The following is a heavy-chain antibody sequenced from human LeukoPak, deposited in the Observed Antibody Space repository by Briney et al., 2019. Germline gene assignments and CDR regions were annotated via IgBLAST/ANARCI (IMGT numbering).Heavy chain of an antibody. CDR2: ISSSGTYI. D-gene: IGHD3-16*02. J-gene: IGHJ3*02. CDR3: VSGNDPDSVWRTYRLDAFDI. CDR1: GYTFSDYS. Sequence: PGGSLRLSCTASGYTFSDYSVNWVRHVAGKGLEWVSSISSSGTYIFYADSVQGRFTISRDNARNSLFLQMNNLRAEDTALYYCVSGNDPDSVWRTYRLDAFDIWGQGTMVIASS. V-gene: IGHV3-21*01.